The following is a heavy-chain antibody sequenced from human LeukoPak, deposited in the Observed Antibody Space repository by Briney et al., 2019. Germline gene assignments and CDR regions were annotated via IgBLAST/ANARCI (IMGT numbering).Heavy chain of an antibody. CDR2: IYYSGST. V-gene: IGHV4-31*03. D-gene: IGHD5-18*01. J-gene: IGHJ4*02. CDR1: GGSISSDGYY. CDR3: ARGEQLWTPGDY. Sequence: SETLSLTCTVSGGSISSDGYYWSWIRQHPGKGLEWIGYIYYSGSTYYNPSLKSRVTISVDTSKNQFSLKLSSVTATDTAVYYCARGEQLWTPGDYWGQGTLVTVSS.